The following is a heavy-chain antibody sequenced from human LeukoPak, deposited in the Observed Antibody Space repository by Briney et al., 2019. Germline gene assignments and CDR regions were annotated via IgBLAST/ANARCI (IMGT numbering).Heavy chain of an antibody. D-gene: IGHD3-10*01. CDR3: ARDGSTELLWFGELSFAFDI. Sequence: GGSLRLSCAASGFTFSSHGMNWVRQAPGKGLEWVSGISPSGGITYYTDSVKGRFTISRDNSKNTVSLQMNSLRGEDTAVYYCARDGSTELLWFGELSFAFDIWGQGTMVTVSS. V-gene: IGHV3-23*01. CDR2: ISPSGGIT. J-gene: IGHJ3*02. CDR1: GFTFSSHG.